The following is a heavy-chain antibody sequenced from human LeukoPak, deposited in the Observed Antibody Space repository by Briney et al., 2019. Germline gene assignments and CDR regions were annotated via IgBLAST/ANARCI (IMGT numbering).Heavy chain of an antibody. Sequence: QSGGSLRLSCAASGFTFSSYAMSWVRQAPGKGLEWVSAISGSGGSTYYADSVKGRFTISRDNAKNSLYLQMNSLRAEDTAVYYCARWGSELPDDAFDIWGQGTMVTVSS. J-gene: IGHJ3*02. V-gene: IGHV3-23*01. CDR1: GFTFSSYA. CDR3: ARWGSELPDDAFDI. D-gene: IGHD6-25*01. CDR2: ISGSGGST.